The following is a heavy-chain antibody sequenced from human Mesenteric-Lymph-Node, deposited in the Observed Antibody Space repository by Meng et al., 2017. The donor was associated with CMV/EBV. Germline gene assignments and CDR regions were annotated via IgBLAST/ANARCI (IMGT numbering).Heavy chain of an antibody. D-gene: IGHD5-12*01. V-gene: IGHV3-30-3*01. J-gene: IGHJ6*02. CDR2: ILYDGSNK. CDR1: GFTFSSYA. CDR3: ARDSGKPRGYSGYDRYYYYGMDV. Sequence: GGSLRLSCAASGFTFSSYAMYWVRQAPGKGLEWVALILYDGSNKYYADSVKGRFTISRDNSKNTVYLQMNSLRAEDTAVYYCARDSGKPRGYSGYDRYYYYGMDVWGQGTTVTVSS.